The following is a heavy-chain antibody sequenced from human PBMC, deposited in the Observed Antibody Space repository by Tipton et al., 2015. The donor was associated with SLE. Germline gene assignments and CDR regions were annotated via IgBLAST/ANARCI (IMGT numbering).Heavy chain of an antibody. CDR2: INPASGSA. J-gene: IGHJ4*02. Sequence: QLVQSGAEVKKPGASVTVSCKASGYAFTSYYIHWLRRAPGQGLEWMGIINPASGSATYAQKFRGRVTMTRDLSTTTVYMGLSGLRSDDTAVFFCARGENVDNWGQGTLVSVSS. CDR1: GYAFTSYY. CDR3: ARGENVDN. V-gene: IGHV1-46*01.